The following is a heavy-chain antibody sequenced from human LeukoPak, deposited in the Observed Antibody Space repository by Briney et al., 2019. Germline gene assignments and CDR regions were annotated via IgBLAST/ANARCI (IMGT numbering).Heavy chain of an antibody. D-gene: IGHD1-26*01. CDR2: ISGSGGTT. J-gene: IGHJ4*02. CDR1: GFTVSSNY. Sequence: GGSLRLSCAASGFTVSSNYMSWVRQAPGKGLEWVSAISGSGGTTYYADSVKGRFTISRDNSKNTLYLQMNSLRAEDTALYYCAKDRAYSGTYYGLFDYWGQGTLVTVSS. CDR3: AKDRAYSGTYYGLFDY. V-gene: IGHV3-23*01.